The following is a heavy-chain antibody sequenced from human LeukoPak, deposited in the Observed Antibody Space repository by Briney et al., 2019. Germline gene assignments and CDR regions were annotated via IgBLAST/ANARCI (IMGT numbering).Heavy chain of an antibody. D-gene: IGHD3-10*01. V-gene: IGHV4-34*01. Sequence: SETLSLTCAVYGGSFSGYYWSWIRQPPGKGLEWIGEINHSGSTNYNPSLKSQVTISVDTSKNQFSLKLSSVTAADTAVYYCARQRGRSGSYGLGYYYMDVWGKGTTVTISS. J-gene: IGHJ6*03. CDR2: INHSGST. CDR1: GGSFSGYY. CDR3: ARQRGRSGSYGLGYYYMDV.